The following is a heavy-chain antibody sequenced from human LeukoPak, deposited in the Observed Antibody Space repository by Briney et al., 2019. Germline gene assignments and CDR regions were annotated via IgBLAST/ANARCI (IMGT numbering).Heavy chain of an antibody. Sequence: ASVKASCKASGYTFTGYYMHWVRQAPGQGLEWMGWINPNSGGTNYAQRFQGRVTMTRDTSISTAYMELSRLRSDDTAVYYCARGLYPGECWFDPWGQGTLVTVSS. D-gene: IGHD7-27*01. CDR2: INPNSGGT. V-gene: IGHV1-2*02. CDR1: GYTFTGYY. CDR3: ARGLYPGECWFDP. J-gene: IGHJ5*02.